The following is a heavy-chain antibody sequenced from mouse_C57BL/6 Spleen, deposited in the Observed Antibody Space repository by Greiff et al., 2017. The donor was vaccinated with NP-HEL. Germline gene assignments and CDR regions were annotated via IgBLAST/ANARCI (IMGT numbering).Heavy chain of an antibody. D-gene: IGHD2-1*01. CDR2: IYPRDGST. Sequence: VQLQQSGPELVKPGASVKLSCKASGYTFTSYDINWVKQRPGQGLEWIGWIYPRDGSTKYNEKFKGKATLTVDTSSSTAYMELHSLTSEDSAVYFCARGDGNYEVWFAYWGQGTLVTVSA. CDR3: ARGDGNYEVWFAY. J-gene: IGHJ3*01. V-gene: IGHV1-85*01. CDR1: GYTFTSYD.